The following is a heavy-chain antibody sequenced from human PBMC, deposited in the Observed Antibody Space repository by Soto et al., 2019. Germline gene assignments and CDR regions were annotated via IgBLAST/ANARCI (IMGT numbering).Heavy chain of an antibody. J-gene: IGHJ4*02. V-gene: IGHV1-69*01. CDR3: ATGGRGYSYAPRFYFEY. CDR2: ILPICGRT. D-gene: IGHD5-18*01. Sequence: QVQLVQSGAEVKKPGSSVKVTCKASGAIFSSNAICWVRQAPGQGLEWMGGILPICGRTNYAQKFQGRVTITADESTRTAYMELSSLKAEDTAVYYCATGGRGYSYAPRFYFEYWGQGTLVTVSS. CDR1: GAIFSSNA.